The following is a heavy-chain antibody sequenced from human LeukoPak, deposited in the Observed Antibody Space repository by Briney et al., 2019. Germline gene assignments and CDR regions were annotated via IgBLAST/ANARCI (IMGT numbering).Heavy chain of an antibody. CDR1: GESLNSYY. Sequence: SETLSLTCAVYGESLNSYYWSWVRQPPGEGLEWVGEIYESGTTEYNPSLKSRVTISMVPSKQQFSLSLSSVTAADTAVYYCARGAWATRLGSWGLGTPVIVSS. CDR2: IYESGTT. V-gene: IGHV4-34*01. J-gene: IGHJ4*02. CDR3: ARGAWATRLGS. D-gene: IGHD2-15*01.